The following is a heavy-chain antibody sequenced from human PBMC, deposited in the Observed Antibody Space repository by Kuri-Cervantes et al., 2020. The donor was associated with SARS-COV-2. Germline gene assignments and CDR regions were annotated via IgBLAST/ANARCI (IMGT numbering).Heavy chain of an antibody. J-gene: IGHJ4*02. D-gene: IGHD6-19*01. CDR1: GYTFTSYD. Sequence: ASVKVSCKASGYTFTSYDINWVRQATGQGLEWMGWMNPNSGNTCYEQKFQGGVTMNRDTSTSTVYMELSSLRSEEPAVYSCSRVAGIAVSGTAYFDYWGQGTLVTVSS. V-gene: IGHV1-8*01. CDR3: SRVAGIAVSGTAYFDY. CDR2: MNPNSGNT.